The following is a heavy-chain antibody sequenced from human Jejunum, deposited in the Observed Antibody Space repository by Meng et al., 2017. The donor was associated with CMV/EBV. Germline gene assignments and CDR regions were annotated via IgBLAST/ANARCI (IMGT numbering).Heavy chain of an antibody. D-gene: IGHD7-27*01. Sequence: VQLQQWGAGLLKPSETLSPTCAVYPGSLDGYFWSWVRQPPGKGLEWLGEINHSGSTTYNSSLTSRLTISLDTSKNEFSLKLRSVTAADTAVYYCARFAWGNWFCDLWGRGTLVTVSS. CDR3: ARFAWGNWFCDL. V-gene: IGHV4-34*01. J-gene: IGHJ2*01. CDR2: INHSGST. CDR1: PGSLDGYF.